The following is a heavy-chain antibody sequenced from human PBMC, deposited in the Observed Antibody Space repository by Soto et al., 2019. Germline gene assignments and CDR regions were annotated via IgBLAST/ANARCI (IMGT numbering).Heavy chain of an antibody. Sequence: ASVKVSCKASGYTFTSYGISWVRQAPGQGLEWMGWISAYNGNTNYAQKLQGRVTMTTDTSTSTAYMELRSLRSDDTAVYYCARDGDSGGYFYYSGMDVWGHGTTVTVSS. CDR3: ARDGDSGGYFYYSGMDV. J-gene: IGHJ6*02. V-gene: IGHV1-18*04. CDR1: GYTFTSYG. CDR2: ISAYNGNT. D-gene: IGHD3-22*01.